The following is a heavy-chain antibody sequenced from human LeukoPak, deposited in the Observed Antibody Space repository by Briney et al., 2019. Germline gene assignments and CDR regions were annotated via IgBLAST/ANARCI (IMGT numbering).Heavy chain of an antibody. D-gene: IGHD2-2*01. V-gene: IGHV1-8*01. CDR2: MNPNSGNT. CDR3: ATVQGCSSTSCYREGYYYYYMDV. CDR1: GYTFTSYD. Sequence: ASVKVSCKASGYTFTSYDINWVRQATGQGLEWMGWMNPNSGNTGYAQKFQGRVTMTRNTSISTAYMELSSLRSEDTAVYYCATVQGCSSTSCYREGYYYYYMDVWGKGTTVTVSS. J-gene: IGHJ6*03.